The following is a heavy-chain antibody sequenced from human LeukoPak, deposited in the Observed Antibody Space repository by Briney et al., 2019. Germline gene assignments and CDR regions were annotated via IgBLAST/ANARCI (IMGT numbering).Heavy chain of an antibody. CDR2: IYPGDSDT. CDR1: GYSFTSYW. V-gene: IGHV5-51*01. J-gene: IGHJ2*01. CDR3: ARRLGGNTNGYFDL. Sequence: GASLQISCRGSGYSFTSYWIGWVRQLPGKGLEWMGIIYPGDSDTRYSPSFQGQVTISADKSISTAYLQWSSLKASDTAMYYCARRLGGNTNGYFDLWGWGTLVTVSS. D-gene: IGHD4-23*01.